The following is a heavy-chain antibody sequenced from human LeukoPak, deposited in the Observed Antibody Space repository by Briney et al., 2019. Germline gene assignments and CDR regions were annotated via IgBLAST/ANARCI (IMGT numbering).Heavy chain of an antibody. V-gene: IGHV4-4*07. CDR1: GGFISSYY. Sequence: SETLSLTCTVSGGFISSYYWSWIRKPAGKGLEWIGRIYTSGSTNYNPSLKSRVTISIDKSKNLFSPRLSSVTAADTAVYYCARGPLEWLHHFDYWGQGTLVTVSS. J-gene: IGHJ4*02. CDR3: ARGPLEWLHHFDY. CDR2: IYTSGST. D-gene: IGHD3-3*01.